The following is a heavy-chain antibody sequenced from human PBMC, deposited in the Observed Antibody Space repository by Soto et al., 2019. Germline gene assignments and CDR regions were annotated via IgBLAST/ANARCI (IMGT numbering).Heavy chain of an antibody. D-gene: IGHD3-22*01. J-gene: IGHJ4*02. CDR3: AREIRYYYDSSGYYYRSFDY. V-gene: IGHV1-2*04. CDR1: GYTFTGYY. Sequence: ASVKVSCKASGYTFTGYYMHWVRQAPGQGLEWMGWINPNSGGTNYAQKFQGWVTMTRDTSISTAYMELSRLRSDDTAVYYCAREIRYYYDSSGYYYRSFDYWGQGTLVT. CDR2: INPNSGGT.